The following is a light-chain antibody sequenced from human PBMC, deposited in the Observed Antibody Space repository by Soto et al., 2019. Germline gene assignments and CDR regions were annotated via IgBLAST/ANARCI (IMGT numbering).Light chain of an antibody. CDR3: QQYIGYSHT. CDR1: QRIRDS. V-gene: IGKV1-5*01. J-gene: IGKJ1*01. Sequence: DIQMTQSTSTLSPSVGDRVTITCRASQRIRDSFAWHQQKPGKAPYLLISDASSLERGPPSRCSGSGSGTEFPLTSSNLQHDDVATYCRQQYIGYSHTFGQGTKVDIK. CDR2: DAS.